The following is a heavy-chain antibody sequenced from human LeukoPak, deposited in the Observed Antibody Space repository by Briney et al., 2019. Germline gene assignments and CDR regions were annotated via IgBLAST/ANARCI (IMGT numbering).Heavy chain of an antibody. J-gene: IGHJ4*02. CDR2: INPNSGGT. CDR1: GDTFTGYY. D-gene: IGHD3-16*02. CDR3: ARDSTYYDYVWGSYRPYYFDY. Sequence: ASVKVSCKASGDTFTGYYMHWVRQAPGQGLEWMGWINPNSGGTNYAQKFQGRVTITADESTSTAYMELSSLRSEDTAVYYCARDSTYYDYVWGSYRPYYFDYWGQGTLVTVSS. V-gene: IGHV1-2*02.